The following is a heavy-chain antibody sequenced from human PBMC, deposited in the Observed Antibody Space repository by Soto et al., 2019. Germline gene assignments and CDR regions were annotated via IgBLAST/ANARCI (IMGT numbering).Heavy chain of an antibody. D-gene: IGHD3-3*01. CDR1: EFTFSSYA. Sequence: PGGYLRLSCAASEFTFSSYAMSWVRQAPGKGLEWVSAISGSGGSTYYADSVKGRFTISRDNSKNTLYLQMNSLRAEDTAVYYCARVWLLFAAGWFDPWGQGTLVTGST. CDR3: ARVWLLFAAGWFDP. CDR2: ISGSGGST. J-gene: IGHJ5*02. V-gene: IGHV3-23*01.